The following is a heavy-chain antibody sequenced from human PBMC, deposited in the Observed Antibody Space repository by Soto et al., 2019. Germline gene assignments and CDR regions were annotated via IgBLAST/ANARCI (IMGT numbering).Heavy chain of an antibody. D-gene: IGHD3-9*01. CDR1: GGSVSSGSYY. J-gene: IGHJ4*02. CDR2: TYYSGST. V-gene: IGHV4-61*01. Sequence: LSLTCTVSGGSVSSGSYYWSWIRQPPGKGLEWIGYTYYSGSTNYDPSLKSRVTISVDTSKNQFSLKLSSVTAADTAVYYCAREYYDILTGYYSIDYWGQGTLVTVSS. CDR3: AREYYDILTGYYSIDY.